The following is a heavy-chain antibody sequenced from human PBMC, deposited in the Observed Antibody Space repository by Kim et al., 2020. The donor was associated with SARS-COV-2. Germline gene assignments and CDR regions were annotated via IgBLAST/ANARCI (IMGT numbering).Heavy chain of an antibody. CDR1: GYTFTSYG. CDR2: ISAYNGNT. CDR3: ARTDYDILTGYFLKDDY. D-gene: IGHD3-9*01. V-gene: IGHV1-18*01. Sequence: ASVKVSCKTSGYTFTSYGISWVRQAPGQGLEWMGWISAYNGNTKTAQKLQGRVTMTTDTSTSTAYMELRSVRSDDTAVYYCARTDYDILTGYFLKDDYWGQGTLVTVSS. J-gene: IGHJ4*02.